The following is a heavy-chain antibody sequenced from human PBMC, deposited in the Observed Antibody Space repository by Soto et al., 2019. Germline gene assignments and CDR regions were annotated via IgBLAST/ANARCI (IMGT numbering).Heavy chain of an antibody. D-gene: IGHD3-22*01. V-gene: IGHV1-69*13. Sequence: SVTVSCKASGGTFSSYAISWVRQAPGQGLEWMGGIIPIFGTANYAQKFQGRVTITADESTSTAYMELSSLRSEDTAVYYCAGASGGITMVVGALYYYGMDVWGQGTTVTVSS. J-gene: IGHJ6*02. CDR1: GGTFSSYA. CDR2: IIPIFGTA. CDR3: AGASGGITMVVGALYYYGMDV.